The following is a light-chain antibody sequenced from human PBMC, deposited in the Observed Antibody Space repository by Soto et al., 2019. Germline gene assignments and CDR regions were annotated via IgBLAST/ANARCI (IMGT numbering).Light chain of an antibody. CDR3: QQYESLPLT. V-gene: IGKV1-39*01. J-gene: IGKJ5*01. CDR1: QSISSY. CDR2: AAS. Sequence: DIQMTQSPSSLSASVGDRVTITCRASQSISSYLNWYQQKPGKAPKLLIYAASSLQSGVPSRFSGSGSGTGFTFTISSLQPEDFATYYCQQYESLPLTFGQGTRLENK.